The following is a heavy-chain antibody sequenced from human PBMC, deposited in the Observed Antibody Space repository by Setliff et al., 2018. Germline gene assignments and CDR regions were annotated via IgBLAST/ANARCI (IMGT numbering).Heavy chain of an antibody. CDR2: IKSKTDGGPT. Sequence: GGSLRLSCAASGVTVSDAWMGWVRQTPGEGLDWVGRIKSKTDGGPTDYAAPVKGRFTISRDDSKNTVFLQMNSLKTEDTALYYCAVSGINDPLSYWGQGTLVTVSS. CDR1: GVTVSDAW. J-gene: IGHJ4*02. D-gene: IGHD2-15*01. CDR3: AVSGINDPLSY. V-gene: IGHV3-15*01.